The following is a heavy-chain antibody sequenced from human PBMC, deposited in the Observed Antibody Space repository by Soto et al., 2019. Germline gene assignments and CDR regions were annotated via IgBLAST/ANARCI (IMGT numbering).Heavy chain of an antibody. D-gene: IGHD3-22*01. V-gene: IGHV4-34*01. J-gene: IGHJ3*02. Sequence: QVQLQQWGAGLLKPSETLSLTCAVHGGSFSGYYWSWIRQPPGKGLEWIGEINHSGSTNYNPSLKSRVTISVDTSKNQFSLKLSSVTAADTAVYYCARKSSSGLGIWGQGTMVTVSS. CDR2: INHSGST. CDR1: GGSFSGYY. CDR3: ARKSSSGLGI.